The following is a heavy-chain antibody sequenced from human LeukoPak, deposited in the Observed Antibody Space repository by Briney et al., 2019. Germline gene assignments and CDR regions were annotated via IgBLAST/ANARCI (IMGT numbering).Heavy chain of an antibody. CDR2: ISYDGSNK. CDR3: ARPSWMYDSSGYLFDY. Sequence: GGSLRLSRAASGFTFSSYAIHWVRQAPGKGLEWVAVISYDGSNKYYADSVKGRFAISRDNSKNTLYLQMNSLRAEDTAVYYCARPSWMYDSSGYLFDYWGQGTLVTVSS. J-gene: IGHJ4*02. V-gene: IGHV3-30*03. D-gene: IGHD3-22*01. CDR1: GFTFSSYA.